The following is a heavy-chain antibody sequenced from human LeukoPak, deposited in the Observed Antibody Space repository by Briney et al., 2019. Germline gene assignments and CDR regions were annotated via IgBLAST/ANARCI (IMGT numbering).Heavy chain of an antibody. CDR1: GFTFSSYE. CDR3: ARGLMVRGVITKIDY. J-gene: IGHJ4*02. CDR2: ISFSVSSK. D-gene: IGHD3-10*01. V-gene: IGHV3-48*03. Sequence: PGGSLRLSCAASGFTFSSYEMNWVRQAPGKGLEWVSYISFSVSSKYYADSVKGRFTISRDNAKNSLYLQMNSLRAEDTAVYYCARGLMVRGVITKIDYWGQGTLVTVSS.